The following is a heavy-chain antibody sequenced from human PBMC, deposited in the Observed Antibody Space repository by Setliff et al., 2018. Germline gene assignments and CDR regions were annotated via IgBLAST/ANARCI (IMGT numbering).Heavy chain of an antibody. J-gene: IGHJ4*02. D-gene: IGHD6-19*01. CDR3: VTDPPFSGWSFDS. V-gene: IGHV3-21*01. Sequence: GGSLRLSCVASGLPFSNSNMNWVRQAPREGLEWVSSISSISNYIYYADSVKGRFTISRDNAKSSLYLQMNSLRAEDTAVYYCVTDPPFSGWSFDSWGQGTLVTVSS. CDR2: ISSISNYI. CDR1: GLPFSNSN.